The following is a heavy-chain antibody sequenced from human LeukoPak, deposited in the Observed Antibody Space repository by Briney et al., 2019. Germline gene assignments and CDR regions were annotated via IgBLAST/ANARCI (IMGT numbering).Heavy chain of an antibody. CDR3: ARSPGLAFPDIVLMPSTMPPNWFDP. CDR1: GGSISSYY. V-gene: IGHV4-4*07. CDR2: IYTSGST. J-gene: IGHJ5*02. D-gene: IGHD2-8*01. Sequence: SETLSLTCTVSGGSISSYYWSWIRRPAGKGLEWIGRIYTSGSTNYNPSLKSRVTMSVDTSKNQFSLKLSSVTAADTAVYYCARSPGLAFPDIVLMPSTMPPNWFDPWGQGTLVTVSS.